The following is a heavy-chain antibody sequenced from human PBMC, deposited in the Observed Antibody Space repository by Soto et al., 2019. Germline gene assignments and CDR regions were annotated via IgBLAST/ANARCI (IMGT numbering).Heavy chain of an antibody. CDR3: SKGERSTIRTSFDP. V-gene: IGHV3-23*01. J-gene: IGHJ5*02. CDR1: GFNTRFYS. Sequence: GGSLRLSCTASGFNTRFYSMSWVRQTPGKGLEWVAALSRSGGATYYADSVRGRFTISRDASKDRLFLQMSNLRAEDTALYYWSKGERSTIRTSFDPWGQGTLVTVSS. D-gene: IGHD1-1*01. CDR2: LSRSGGAT.